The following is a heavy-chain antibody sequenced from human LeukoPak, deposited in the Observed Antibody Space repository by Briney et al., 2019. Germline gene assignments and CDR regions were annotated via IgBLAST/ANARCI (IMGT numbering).Heavy chain of an antibody. Sequence: GGSLRLSCKGSGFNFREYAIHWVRQAPGKGLEWLANMNQDGSEQYYVDSVKGRFTISRDNGKKSLYLQMNSLRAEDTAVSYCSRGQGCAYWGQGTPVTVSS. CDR1: GFNFREYA. J-gene: IGHJ4*02. D-gene: IGHD2-8*01. CDR2: MNQDGSEQ. CDR3: SRGQGCAY. V-gene: IGHV3-7*04.